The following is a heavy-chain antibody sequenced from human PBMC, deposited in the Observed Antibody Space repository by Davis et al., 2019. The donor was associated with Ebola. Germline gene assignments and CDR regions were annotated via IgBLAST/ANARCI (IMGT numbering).Heavy chain of an antibody. J-gene: IGHJ4*02. V-gene: IGHV4-34*01. CDR3: ASARYGNYEYYFDY. Sequence: MPSETLSLTCAVYGGSFSGYYWSWIRQPPGKGLEWIGEINHSGSTNYNPSLKSRVTISVDTSKTQFSLKLSSVTAADTAVYYCASARYGNYEYYFDYWGQGTLVTVSS. CDR2: INHSGST. D-gene: IGHD4-11*01. CDR1: GGSFSGYY.